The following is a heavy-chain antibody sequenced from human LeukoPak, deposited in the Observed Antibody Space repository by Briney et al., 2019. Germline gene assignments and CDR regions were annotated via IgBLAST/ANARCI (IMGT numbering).Heavy chain of an antibody. V-gene: IGHV3-48*01. CDR3: ARVLHKRNYDSSVYYGY. CDR1: GFTFSSYS. J-gene: IGHJ4*02. Sequence: PGGSLRLSCAASGFTFSSYSMNWVRQAPGKGLEWVSYISSSDSTIYYADSVKGRFTISRDNAKNSLYLQMNSLRAEDTAVYYCARVLHKRNYDSSVYYGYLGQGTLVTVSS. D-gene: IGHD3-22*01. CDR2: ISSSDSTI.